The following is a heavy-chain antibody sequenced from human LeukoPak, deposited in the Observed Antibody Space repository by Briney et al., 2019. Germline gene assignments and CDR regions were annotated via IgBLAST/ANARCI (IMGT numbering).Heavy chain of an antibody. CDR1: GFTFSSYA. CDR3: ARDASYGIVYYYYGMDV. Sequence: GGSLRLSCAASGFTFSSYAMHWVRQAPGKGLEWVAVISYDGSNKYYADSVKGRFTISRDNSKNTLYLQMNSLRAEDTAVYYCARDASYGIVYYYYGMDVWGQGTTVTVSS. J-gene: IGHJ6*02. D-gene: IGHD5-18*01. CDR2: ISYDGSNK. V-gene: IGHV3-30-3*01.